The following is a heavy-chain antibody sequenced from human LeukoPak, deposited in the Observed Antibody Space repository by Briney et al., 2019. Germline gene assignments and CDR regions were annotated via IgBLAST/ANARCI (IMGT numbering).Heavy chain of an antibody. J-gene: IGHJ4*02. CDR3: AKDCGRYYYDSSGYC. Sequence: GGSLRLSCAASGLTFSSYGMHWVRQAPGKGLEWVAFIRYDGSNKYYADSVKGRFTISRDNSKNTLYLQMNSLRAEDTAVYYCAKDCGRYYYDSSGYCWGQGTLVTVSS. CDR1: GLTFSSYG. D-gene: IGHD3-22*01. V-gene: IGHV3-30*02. CDR2: IRYDGSNK.